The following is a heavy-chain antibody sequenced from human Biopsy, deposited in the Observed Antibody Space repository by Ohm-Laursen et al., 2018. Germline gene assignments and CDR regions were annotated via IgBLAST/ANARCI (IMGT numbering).Heavy chain of an antibody. D-gene: IGHD1-26*01. J-gene: IGHJ3*01. Sequence: SLRLSCAASGFDFSDYSMSWVRQAPGKGLEWVSSVTTTSSYIYYADSVKGRFTISRESAKNSLYLQMNSLRAEDTAVYYCARLNSGTYDASDLWGQGTMVIVSS. CDR3: ARLNSGTYDASDL. CDR2: VTTTSSYI. V-gene: IGHV3-21*01. CDR1: GFDFSDYS.